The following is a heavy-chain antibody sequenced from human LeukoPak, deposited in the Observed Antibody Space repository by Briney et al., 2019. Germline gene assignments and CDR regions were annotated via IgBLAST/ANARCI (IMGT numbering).Heavy chain of an antibody. Sequence: SQTLSLTCTVSGGSISSGGYYWSWIRQHPGKGLEWIGYIYYSGSTYYNPSLKSRVTISVDTSKNQFSLKLSSVTAADTAVYYCARSRRRVREDIVATTWEYYFDYWGQGTLVTVSS. CDR2: IYYSGST. D-gene: IGHD5-12*01. CDR3: ARSRRRVREDIVATTWEYYFDY. J-gene: IGHJ4*02. V-gene: IGHV4-31*03. CDR1: GGSISSGGYY.